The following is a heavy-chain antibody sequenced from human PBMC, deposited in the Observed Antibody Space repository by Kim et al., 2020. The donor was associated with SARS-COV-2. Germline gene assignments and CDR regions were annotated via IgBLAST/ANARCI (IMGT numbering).Heavy chain of an antibody. CDR3: ARGRYCSGGSCYFDYYYY. J-gene: IGHJ6*01. D-gene: IGHD2-15*01. CDR2: INHSGST. V-gene: IGHV4-34*01. Sequence: SETLSLTCAVYGGSFSGYYWSWIRQPPGKGLEWIGEINHSGSTNYNPSLKSRVTISVDTSKNQFSLKLSSVTAADTAVYYCARGRYCSGGSCYFDYYYY. CDR1: GGSFSGYY.